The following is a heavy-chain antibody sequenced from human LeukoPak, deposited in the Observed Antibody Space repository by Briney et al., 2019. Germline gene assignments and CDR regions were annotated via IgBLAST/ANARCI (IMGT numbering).Heavy chain of an antibody. CDR3: ARAYSSIWYDTPLDY. CDR2: IGTAGDP. J-gene: IGHJ4*02. V-gene: IGHV3-13*05. D-gene: IGHD6-13*01. CDR1: GFTFRSYD. Sequence: GGSLRLSCAASGFTFRSYDMHWVRQATGKGLEWVSGIGTAGDPYYPGSVKGRFTISRENAKNSFYLQMNSLRAGDTAVYYCARAYSSIWYDTPLDYWGQGTLVTVSS.